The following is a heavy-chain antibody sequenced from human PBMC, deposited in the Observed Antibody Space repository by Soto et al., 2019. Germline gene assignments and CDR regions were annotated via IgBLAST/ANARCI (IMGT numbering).Heavy chain of an antibody. CDR2: INAGNGNT. Sequence: ASVKVSCKASGYTFTSYAMHWVRQAPGQRLEWMAWINAGNGNTKYSQKFQGRVTMTEDTSTDTAYMELSSLRSEDTAVYYCATALEWLSFGLVDVWGQGTTVTVSS. CDR3: ATALEWLSFGLVDV. CDR1: GYTFTSYA. D-gene: IGHD3-3*01. J-gene: IGHJ6*02. V-gene: IGHV1-3*01.